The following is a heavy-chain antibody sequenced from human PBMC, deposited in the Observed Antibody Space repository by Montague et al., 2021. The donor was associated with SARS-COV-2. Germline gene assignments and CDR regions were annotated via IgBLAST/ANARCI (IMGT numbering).Heavy chain of an antibody. Sequence: SETLSLTCTVSGGSISSSSYYWGWIRQPPGKGLEWMGSIYYSGSTYYNPSLKGRVTISVDTSKNQFSLKLSSVTAADTAVYYCARRFTSDCSGGSCYRGLRFDPWGQGTLVTVSS. D-gene: IGHD2-15*01. CDR3: ARRFTSDCSGGSCYRGLRFDP. CDR1: GGSISSSSYY. V-gene: IGHV4-39*01. CDR2: IYYSGST. J-gene: IGHJ5*02.